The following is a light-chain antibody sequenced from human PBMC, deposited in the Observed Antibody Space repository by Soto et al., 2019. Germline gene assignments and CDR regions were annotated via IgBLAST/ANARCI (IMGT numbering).Light chain of an antibody. J-gene: IGKJ3*01. CDR2: DAS. CDR3: QQRSNWPEFT. V-gene: IGKV3-11*01. Sequence: EIVLTQSPGTLSLSLGARATLSCRASQSVSSYLAWYQQKPGQAPGLLIYDASNRATGIPARFSGSGSGTDFTLTISSLEPEDFAVYYCQQRSNWPEFTFGPGTKVDIK. CDR1: QSVSSY.